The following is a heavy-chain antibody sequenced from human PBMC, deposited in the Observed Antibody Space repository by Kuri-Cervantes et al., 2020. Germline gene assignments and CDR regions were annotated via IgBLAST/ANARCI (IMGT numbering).Heavy chain of an antibody. D-gene: IGHD3-9*01. Sequence: SVKVSCKASGGTFSSYAISWVRQAPRQGLEWMGGIIPIFGTANYAQKFQGRVTITADESTSTAYMELSSLRSEDTAVYYCARASYYDILTGYSDYYGMDVWGQGTTVTVSS. CDR3: ARASYYDILTGYSDYYGMDV. V-gene: IGHV1-69*13. J-gene: IGHJ6*02. CDR2: IIPIFGTA. CDR1: GGTFSSYA.